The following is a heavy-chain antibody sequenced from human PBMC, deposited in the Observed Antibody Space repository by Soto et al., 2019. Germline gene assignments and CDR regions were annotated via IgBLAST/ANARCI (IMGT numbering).Heavy chain of an antibody. CDR1: GFTFSSFG. CDR2: ISYDGSNK. CDR3: AKPTVPFGRIAVAGPFDY. Sequence: QVQLVESGGGVVQPGRSLRLSCVASGFTFSSFGMHWVRQAPGKGLEWVAVISYDGSNKYYADSVKGRFTISRDNSKNTLYLLMNSLRGEDTAVFYCAKPTVPFGRIAVAGPFDYWGQGTLVTVSS. V-gene: IGHV3-30*18. J-gene: IGHJ4*02. D-gene: IGHD6-19*01.